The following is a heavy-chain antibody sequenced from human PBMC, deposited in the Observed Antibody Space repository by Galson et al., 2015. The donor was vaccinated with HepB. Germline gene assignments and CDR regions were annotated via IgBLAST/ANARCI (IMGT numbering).Heavy chain of an antibody. J-gene: IGHJ4*02. CDR1: TFIFSTYS. D-gene: IGHD6-19*01. CDR3: AKNWLVDY. Sequence: SLRLSCAASTFIFSTYSMNWVRQAPGKGLECVSYISSSSSTIYYADSVKGRFTISRDNAKNSLYLQMNSLRVEDTAVYYCAKNWLVDYWGQGALVTVSS. V-gene: IGHV3-48*04. CDR2: ISSSSSTI.